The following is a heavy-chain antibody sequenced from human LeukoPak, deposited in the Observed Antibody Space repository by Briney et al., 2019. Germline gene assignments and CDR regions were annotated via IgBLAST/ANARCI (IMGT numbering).Heavy chain of an antibody. CDR3: ARNMVGETTFDY. Sequence: SETLSLTCAASGGSISSNNWWSWVRQPPGKGLEWIGEISHSGSTGYNPSLKSRVTISVDKSKNHFSLKLSSVTAADTAVYYCARNMVGETTFDYWGQGTLVTVSS. CDR2: ISHSGST. V-gene: IGHV4-4*02. CDR1: GGSISSNNW. J-gene: IGHJ4*02. D-gene: IGHD2/OR15-2a*01.